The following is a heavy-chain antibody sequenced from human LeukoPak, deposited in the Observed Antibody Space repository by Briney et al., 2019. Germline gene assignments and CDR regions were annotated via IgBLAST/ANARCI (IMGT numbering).Heavy chain of an antibody. CDR2: ISVYDGRT. V-gene: IGHV1-18*01. J-gene: IGHJ4*02. CDR3: ARDPITATGRRYFDY. Sequence: VASVKVSCKATGYTFTSYDISWVRQAPGQGLEWMGWISVYDGRTNYAQKLQGRVIMTTDTSTNTAYMELRSLRSDDTAVYYCARDPITATGRRYFDYWGQGTLVTVSS. D-gene: IGHD6-13*01. CDR1: GYTFTSYD.